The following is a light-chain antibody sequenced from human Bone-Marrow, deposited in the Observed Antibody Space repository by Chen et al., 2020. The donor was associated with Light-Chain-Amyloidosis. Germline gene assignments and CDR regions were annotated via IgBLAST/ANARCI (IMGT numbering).Light chain of an antibody. J-gene: IGLJ3*02. CDR1: SGSIATND. CDR3: QSYQGSSQGV. V-gene: IGLV6-57*01. Sequence: NFMLTQPHSVSESPGKTVIISCTRSSGSIATNDVQWYQQRPGSSPTTVIYEDDQRPSGVPARFSGSIDRSSNSASLTISGLKTEDEADYYCQSYQGSSQGVFGGGTKLTVL. CDR2: EDD.